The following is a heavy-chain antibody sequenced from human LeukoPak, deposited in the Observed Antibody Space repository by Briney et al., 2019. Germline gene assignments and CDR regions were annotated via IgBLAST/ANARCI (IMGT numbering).Heavy chain of an antibody. D-gene: IGHD6-19*01. J-gene: IGHJ4*02. V-gene: IGHV4-34*01. CDR3: ARHSGWYDY. CDR1: GGSFSGYY. CDR2: INHSGST. Sequence: PSETLSLTCAVYGGSFSGYYWSWIRQPPGKGLEWIGEINHSGSTNYNPSLKSRVTISVDTSKNQFSLKLSSVTAADTAVYYCARHSGWYDYWGQGTLVTVSS.